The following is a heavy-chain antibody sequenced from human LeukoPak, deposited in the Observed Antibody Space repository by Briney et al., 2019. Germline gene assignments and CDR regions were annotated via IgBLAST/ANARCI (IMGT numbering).Heavy chain of an antibody. Sequence: SETLSLTCSVSGASISSTSYYWGWIRQPPGKGLEWIATINYSGTPHYNPSLKSRVTISSDTSNNHFSLNLNSVTAADTAVCYCARGRWISGSYYNFDYWGQGTQVTVSS. D-gene: IGHD1-26*01. CDR2: INYSGTP. CDR3: ARGRWISGSYYNFDY. V-gene: IGHV4-39*07. CDR1: GASISSTSYY. J-gene: IGHJ4*02.